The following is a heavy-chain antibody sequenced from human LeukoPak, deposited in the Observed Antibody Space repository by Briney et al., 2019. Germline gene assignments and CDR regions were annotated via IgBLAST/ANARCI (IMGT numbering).Heavy chain of an antibody. CDR1: GGSFSGYY. CDR2: INHSGST. Sequence: SETLSLTCAVYGGSFSGYYWSWIRQPPGKGLEWIGEINHSGSTNYNPSLKSRVTISVDTSKNQFSLKLSSVTAADTAVYYCARDHYDFWSGYSNQLDYWGQGTLVTVSS. D-gene: IGHD3-3*01. CDR3: ARDHYDFWSGYSNQLDY. V-gene: IGHV4-34*01. J-gene: IGHJ4*02.